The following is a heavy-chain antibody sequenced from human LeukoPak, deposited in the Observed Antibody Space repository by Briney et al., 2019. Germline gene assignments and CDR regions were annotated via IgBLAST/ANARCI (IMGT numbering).Heavy chain of an antibody. V-gene: IGHV3-30*03. Sequence: PGGSLRLSCAASGFTFSSYGMHWVRQAPGKGLEWVAVISYDGSTKYYTNSVKGRFTISRDNSKNTLYLQMNSLRAEDTAVYYCAREAPVDSSSWYREGYFDYWGQGTLVTVSS. CDR3: AREAPVDSSSWYREGYFDY. CDR2: ISYDGSTK. D-gene: IGHD6-13*01. J-gene: IGHJ4*02. CDR1: GFTFSSYG.